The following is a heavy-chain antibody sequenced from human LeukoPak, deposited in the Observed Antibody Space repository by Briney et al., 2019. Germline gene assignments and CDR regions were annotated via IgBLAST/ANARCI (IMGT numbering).Heavy chain of an antibody. CDR3: ARGANWAIDY. Sequence: PSQTLSLTCAISGDSVSSSIRAWNWIRQSPSRGLEWLGRTYYRSKWYSDYAVSVKSRITINPDTSKNQFSLQLNSVTPEDTAVYYCARGANWAIDYWGQGTLVTVSS. CDR2: TYYRSKWYS. CDR1: GDSVSSSIRA. J-gene: IGHJ4*02. D-gene: IGHD7-27*01. V-gene: IGHV6-1*01.